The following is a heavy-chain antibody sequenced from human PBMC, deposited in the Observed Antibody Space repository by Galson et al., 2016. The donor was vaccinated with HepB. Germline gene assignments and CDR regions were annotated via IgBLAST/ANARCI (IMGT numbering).Heavy chain of an antibody. J-gene: IGHJ6*01. D-gene: IGHD3-9*01. Sequence: SVKVSCKVSGYSLTALSIQWVRQAPGKGLEWMGGFDPEDGRTIYAQKFQDRVTMTEDTSIDTAHMELNSLRSDDTAIYYCAADMTADYNVLCVWGQGTTVTVSS. V-gene: IGHV1-24*01. CDR3: AADMTADYNVLCV. CDR2: FDPEDGRT. CDR1: GYSLTALS.